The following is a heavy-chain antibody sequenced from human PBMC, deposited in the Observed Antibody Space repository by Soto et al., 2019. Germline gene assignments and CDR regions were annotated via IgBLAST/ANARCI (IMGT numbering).Heavy chain of an antibody. D-gene: IGHD4-17*01. CDR1: GLTFSGYA. V-gene: IGHV3-23*01. Sequence: EVQLLESGGDLVQPGRSLRLSCAASGLTFSGYAISLVRHAPGKWLEWVSVIPVGGNSAYDADSVKGRFTISRDNSKNPLYLQMSSLRGEDTAVYYCAKNRGRVTNSWHFDYWGQGILVTVSS. CDR2: IPVGGNSA. J-gene: IGHJ4*02. CDR3: AKNRGRVTNSWHFDY.